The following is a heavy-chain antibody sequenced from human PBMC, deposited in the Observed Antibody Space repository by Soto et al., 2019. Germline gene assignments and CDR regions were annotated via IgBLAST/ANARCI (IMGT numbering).Heavy chain of an antibody. J-gene: IGHJ6*02. V-gene: IGHV4-59*01. CDR2: IYYSGST. D-gene: IGHD2-21*02. CDR3: AGGFGGNSPFYYYYGMDV. CDR1: GGSISSYY. Sequence: SETLSLTCTVSGGSISSYYWSWIRQPPGKGLEWIGYIYYSGSTNYNPSLKSRVTISVGTSENQFSLKLSSVTAADTAVYYCAGGFGGNSPFYYYYGMDVWGQGTTVTVSS.